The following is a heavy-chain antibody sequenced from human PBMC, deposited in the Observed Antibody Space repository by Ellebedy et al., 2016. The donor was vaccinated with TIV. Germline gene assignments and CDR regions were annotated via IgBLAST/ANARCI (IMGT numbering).Heavy chain of an antibody. CDR1: GGSISSYY. Sequence: SETLSLTXTVSGGSISSYYWSWTRQPPGKGLEWIGYIYYSGSTNYNPSLKSRVTISVDTSKNQFSLKLSSVTAADTAVYYCARRGGYSYGSFDYWGQGTLVTVSS. D-gene: IGHD5-18*01. CDR3: ARRGGYSYGSFDY. V-gene: IGHV4-59*08. CDR2: IYYSGST. J-gene: IGHJ4*02.